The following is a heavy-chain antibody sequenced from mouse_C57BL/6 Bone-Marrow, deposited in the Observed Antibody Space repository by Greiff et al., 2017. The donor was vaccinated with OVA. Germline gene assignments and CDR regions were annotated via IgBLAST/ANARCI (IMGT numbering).Heavy chain of an antibody. CDR1: GFSLSTFGMG. CDR2: IWWDDDK. D-gene: IGHD2-4*01. CDR3: ARIYYDYHYYAMDY. V-gene: IGHV8-8*01. J-gene: IGHJ4*01. Sequence: QVTLKESGPGILPPPQTLSLTCSFSGFSLSTFGMGVGWIRQPSGKGLEWLAHIWWDDDKYYNPALKSRLTISKDTSKNQVFLKIANVDTADTATYYCARIYYDYHYYAMDYWGQGTSVTVSS.